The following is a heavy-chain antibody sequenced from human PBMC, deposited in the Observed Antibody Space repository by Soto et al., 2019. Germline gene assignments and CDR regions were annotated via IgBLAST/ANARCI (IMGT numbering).Heavy chain of an antibody. CDR3: ERGRAAAGTEGWFDP. CDR1: GASFSDYY. J-gene: IGHJ5*02. D-gene: IGHD6-13*01. CDR2: INHSGST. Sequence: ETLSLTRAVYGASFSDYYWSWIRQPPGKGLEWIGEINHSGSTNYIPSLKSRVTISVDTSKNQFSLKLTSVTAADTAVYFCERGRAAAGTEGWFDPWGQGTLVTVSS. V-gene: IGHV4-34*01.